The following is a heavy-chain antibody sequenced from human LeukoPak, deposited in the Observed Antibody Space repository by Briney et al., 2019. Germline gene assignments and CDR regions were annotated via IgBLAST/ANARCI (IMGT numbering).Heavy chain of an antibody. D-gene: IGHD3-22*01. CDR2: ISWNSGSI. CDR1: GFTFGDYA. J-gene: IGHJ4*02. V-gene: IGHV3-9*01. Sequence: GGPLRLSCAASGFTFGDYAMHWVRQAPGKGLEWVSGISWNSGSIGYADSVKGRFTISRDNAKNSLYLQMNSLRAEDTALYYCAKESYYYDSSGYYYFDYWGQGTLVTVSS. CDR3: AKESYYYDSSGYYYFDY.